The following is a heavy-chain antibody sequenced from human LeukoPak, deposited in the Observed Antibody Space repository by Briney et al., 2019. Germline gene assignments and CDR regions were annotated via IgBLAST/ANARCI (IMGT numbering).Heavy chain of an antibody. Sequence: VKVSCKASRGSVSSYAISWARQAPGQGLEWMGRIIPILGIANYAQKFQGRVTMTRDTSTSTVCMELSSLRSEDTAVCYCARAKNYLDYWGQGTLVTVSS. CDR2: IIPILGIA. CDR3: ARAKNYLDY. V-gene: IGHV1-69*04. J-gene: IGHJ4*02. CDR1: RGSVSSYA.